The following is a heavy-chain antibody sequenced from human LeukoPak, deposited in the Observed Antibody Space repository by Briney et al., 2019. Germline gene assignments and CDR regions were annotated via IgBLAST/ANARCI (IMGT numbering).Heavy chain of an antibody. CDR2: INPNSGGT. D-gene: IGHD6-19*01. Sequence: ASVKVSCKASGYTFTGYYMHWVRQAPGQGLEWMGWINPNSGGTNYAQKFQGWVTMTRDTSISTAYMELSRLRSDDTAVYYCARILSHQWLGPLGYWGQGTLVTVSS. V-gene: IGHV1-2*04. CDR1: GYTFTGYY. CDR3: ARILSHQWLGPLGY. J-gene: IGHJ4*02.